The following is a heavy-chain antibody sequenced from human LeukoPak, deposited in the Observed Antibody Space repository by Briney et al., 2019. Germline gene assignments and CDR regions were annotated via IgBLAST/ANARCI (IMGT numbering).Heavy chain of an antibody. D-gene: IGHD5-24*01. V-gene: IGHV3-7*01. J-gene: IGHJ6*03. CDR2: IKQDGSDT. CDR3: AKMRDRRDGCNFYFYYYMDV. Sequence: GGSLRLSCAASGFTFGDYWMNWLRQAPGQGLEWVANIKQDGSDTSYVDSVKGRFTISRDNAKNSLFLQMNSLRPEGTAVYYCAKMRDRRDGCNFYFYYYMDVWGKGTTVTVSS. CDR1: GFTFGDYW.